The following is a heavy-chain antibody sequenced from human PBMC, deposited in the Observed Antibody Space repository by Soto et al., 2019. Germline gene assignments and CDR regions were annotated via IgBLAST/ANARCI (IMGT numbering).Heavy chain of an antibody. D-gene: IGHD2-2*01. CDR1: GGSVSSGSYY. Sequence: QVQLQESGPGLVKPSETLSLTCTVSGGSVSSGSYYWSWIRQPPGKGLEWIGYIYYSGSTNYNPSLKSRVTISVDTSKNQFSLKLRSVTAADTAVYYCARENIVVVPAAGYYYYGMDVWGQGTTVTVSS. V-gene: IGHV4-61*01. CDR2: IYYSGST. J-gene: IGHJ6*02. CDR3: ARENIVVVPAAGYYYYGMDV.